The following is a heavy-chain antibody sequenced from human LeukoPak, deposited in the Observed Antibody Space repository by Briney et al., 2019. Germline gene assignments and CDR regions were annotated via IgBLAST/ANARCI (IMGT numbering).Heavy chain of an antibody. CDR2: VTSDGSST. CDR1: GFTFSRYW. J-gene: IGHJ6*02. V-gene: IGHV3-74*01. Sequence: GGSLRLSCAASGFTFSRYWMHWVRQAPGKGLVWVSHVTSDGSSTSYADSVKGRFTISRDNAKNTVYLQMNSLRVEDTAVYYCAKDQRWQWLATSYYYYGMDVWGQGTTVTVSS. CDR3: AKDQRWQWLATSYYYYGMDV. D-gene: IGHD6-19*01.